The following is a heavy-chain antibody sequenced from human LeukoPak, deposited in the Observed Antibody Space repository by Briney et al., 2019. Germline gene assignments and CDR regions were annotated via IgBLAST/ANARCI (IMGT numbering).Heavy chain of an antibody. CDR2: ISSNGATT. D-gene: IGHD6-19*01. CDR3: AKDMGRSGWSDFDY. V-gene: IGHV3-23*01. Sequence: GGSLRLSCAASGFTFNNYAMTWVRQAPGKGLEWVSTISSNGATTYYADSVKGRFTISRDNSKDTLYLQVSSLRAEDTAVYYCAKDMGRSGWSDFDYWGQGTLVTVSS. CDR1: GFTFNNYA. J-gene: IGHJ4*02.